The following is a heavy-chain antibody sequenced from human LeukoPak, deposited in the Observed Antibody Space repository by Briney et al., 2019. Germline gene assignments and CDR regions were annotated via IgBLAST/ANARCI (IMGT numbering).Heavy chain of an antibody. CDR2: ISGSGGST. J-gene: IGHJ4*02. V-gene: IGHV3-23*01. D-gene: IGHD6-6*01. Sequence: PGGSLRLSCAASGFTFSSYAMSWVRQAPGKGLEWVSAISGSGGSTYYADFVKGRFTISRDNSKNTLYLQMNSLRAEDTAVYYCXKVTYSXSAXFXXXGQGTLVTXSS. CDR1: GFTFSSYA. CDR3: XKVTYSXSAXFXX.